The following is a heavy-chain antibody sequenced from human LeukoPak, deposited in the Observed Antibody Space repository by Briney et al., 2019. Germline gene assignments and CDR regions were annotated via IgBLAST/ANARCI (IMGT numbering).Heavy chain of an antibody. CDR3: ARALVAARGGDWFDP. Sequence: SETLSLTCTVSDGSISGYFWSWFRQPPGKGLEWIGYIYYSGSTYYNPSLKSRVTISVDTSKNQFSLKLSSVTAADTAVYYCARALVAARGGDWFDPWGQGTLVTVSS. CDR2: IYYSGST. J-gene: IGHJ5*02. D-gene: IGHD2-15*01. V-gene: IGHV4-59*06. CDR1: DGSISGYF.